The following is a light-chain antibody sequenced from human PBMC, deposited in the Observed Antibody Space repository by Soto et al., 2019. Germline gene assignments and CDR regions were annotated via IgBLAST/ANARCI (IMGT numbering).Light chain of an antibody. V-gene: IGLV1-44*01. CDR2: SNY. Sequence: QSVLTQPPSASGTPGQRVTISCSGSCSNIGSKTVNWYQQLPGTAPKLLIYSNYQRPSGVPDRFSGSKSGTSASLAISGLQSEDEADYYCSAWDASLNGYVFGTGTKLTVL. CDR3: SAWDASLNGYV. CDR1: CSNIGSKT. J-gene: IGLJ1*01.